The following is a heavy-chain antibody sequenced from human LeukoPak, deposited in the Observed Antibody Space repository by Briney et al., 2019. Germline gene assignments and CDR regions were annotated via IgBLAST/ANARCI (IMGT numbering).Heavy chain of an antibody. CDR1: GYTFTSYG. D-gene: IGHD5-18*01. V-gene: IGHV1-18*01. CDR2: ISAYNGNT. Sequence: ASVNVSCKASGYTFTSYGISWVRQAPGQGLEWMGWISAYNGNTNYAQKLQGRVTMTTDTSTSTAYMEPRSLRSDDTAVYYCAAHTAMDPVPFDYWGQGTLVTVSS. J-gene: IGHJ4*02. CDR3: AAHTAMDPVPFDY.